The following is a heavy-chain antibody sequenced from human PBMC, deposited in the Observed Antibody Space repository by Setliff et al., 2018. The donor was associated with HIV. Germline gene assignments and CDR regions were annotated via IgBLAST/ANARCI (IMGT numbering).Heavy chain of an antibody. D-gene: IGHD6-13*01. CDR2: IYIGST. CDR3: ARTYSSSWYSSHLSVDY. J-gene: IGHJ4*02. V-gene: IGHV4-4*08. CDR1: GGSISSYY. Sequence: SETLSLTCTVSGGSISSYYWSWNRQPPGKGLEWIGLIYIGSTNYNPSLKSRVTISADTSKNQFSLKLSSVTAADTAVYYCARTYSSSWYSSHLSVDYWGQGTLVTVSS.